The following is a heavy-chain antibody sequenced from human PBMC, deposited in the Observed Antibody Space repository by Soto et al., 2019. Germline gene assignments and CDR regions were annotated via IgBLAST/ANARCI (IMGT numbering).Heavy chain of an antibody. V-gene: IGHV3-9*01. Sequence: GGSLRLSCAASGFTFDDYAMHWVRQAPGKGLEWVSGISWNSGSIGYADSVKGRFTISRDNAKNSLYLQMNSLRAEDTALYYCAKGYSSGWYFGSDYWGQGTLVTVSS. D-gene: IGHD6-19*01. CDR3: AKGYSSGWYFGSDY. CDR1: GFTFDDYA. J-gene: IGHJ4*02. CDR2: ISWNSGSI.